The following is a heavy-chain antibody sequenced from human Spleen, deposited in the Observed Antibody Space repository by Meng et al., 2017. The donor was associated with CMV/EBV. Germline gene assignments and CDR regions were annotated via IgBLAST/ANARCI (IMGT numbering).Heavy chain of an antibody. V-gene: IGHV3-23*01. CDR1: GFSFESNA. Sequence: GESLKISCAASGFSFESNAMSWVRRAPGRGLEWVSTISGGAGNAYYADSVKGRFTLSRDNSKRTLHLHMNNLRAEDTAVYYCAKDQTVAGTFDRWGRGMQVTVSS. CDR2: ISGGAGNA. D-gene: IGHD6-13*01. J-gene: IGHJ4*02. CDR3: AKDQTVAGTFDR.